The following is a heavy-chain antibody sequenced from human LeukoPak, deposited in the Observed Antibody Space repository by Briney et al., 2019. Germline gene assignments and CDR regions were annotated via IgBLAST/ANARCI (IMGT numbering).Heavy chain of an antibody. J-gene: IGHJ4*02. Sequence: SETLSFTCTVSGGSISSTSYYWGWIRQPPGKGLEWIGSIYYTGSTYYNPSLNTRVTMSVDTSKNQFSLKLSSVTAADTAVYYCARRLKVTEHFDYWGQGTLVTVSS. CDR1: GGSISSTSYY. D-gene: IGHD2-21*02. V-gene: IGHV4-39*01. CDR3: ARRLKVTEHFDY. CDR2: IYYTGST.